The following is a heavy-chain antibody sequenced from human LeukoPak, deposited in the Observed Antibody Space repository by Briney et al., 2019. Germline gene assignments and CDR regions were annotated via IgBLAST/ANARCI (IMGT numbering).Heavy chain of an antibody. D-gene: IGHD5-12*01. V-gene: IGHV3-74*03. CDR1: GFTFSSYW. J-gene: IGHJ4*02. CDR2: INSDGSSI. Sequence: GGSLRLSCAASGFTFSSYWMHWVRQDPGKGLVWVSRINSDGSSITYADSVKGRFTISRDNAKNTLYLQMNSLGVEDTAVYYCAREGRVSGYDFDSWGQGTLVTVSS. CDR3: AREGRVSGYDFDS.